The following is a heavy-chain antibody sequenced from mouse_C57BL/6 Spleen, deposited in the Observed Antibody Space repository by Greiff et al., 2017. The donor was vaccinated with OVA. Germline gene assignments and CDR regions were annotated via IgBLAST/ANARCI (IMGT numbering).Heavy chain of an antibody. J-gene: IGHJ2*01. CDR3: ARLGYYGSSKGYYFDY. CDR2: IFPGSGST. Sequence: QVQLQQSGPELVKPGASVKISCKASGYTFTDYYINWVKQRPGQGLEWIGWIFPGSGSTYYNEKFKGKATLTVDKSSSTAYMLLSSLTSEDSAVYFCARLGYYGSSKGYYFDYWGQGTTLTVSS. D-gene: IGHD1-1*01. CDR1: GYTFTDYY. V-gene: IGHV1-75*01.